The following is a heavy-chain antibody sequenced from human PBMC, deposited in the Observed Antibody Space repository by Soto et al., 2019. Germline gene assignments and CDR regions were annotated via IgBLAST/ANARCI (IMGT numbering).Heavy chain of an antibody. D-gene: IGHD2-15*01. CDR2: IYYSGST. CDR3: ARAPKVVAQRAYYFDY. J-gene: IGHJ4*02. CDR1: GGYISSGGYY. V-gene: IGHV4-31*03. Sequence: SETLSLTCTVSGGYISSGGYYWSWIRQHPGKGLEWIGYIYYSGSTYYNPSLKSRVTISVDTSKNQFSLKLSSVTAADTAVYYYARAPKVVAQRAYYFDYWGQGTLVTVSS.